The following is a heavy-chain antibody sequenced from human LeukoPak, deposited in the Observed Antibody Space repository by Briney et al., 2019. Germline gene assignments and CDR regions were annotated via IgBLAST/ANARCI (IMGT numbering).Heavy chain of an antibody. D-gene: IGHD4-23*01. Sequence: PGGSLRLSCDTSGFTFSRFHMHWLRQAPGKGLEWVGFIWFDGVTRKYADSVKGRFTISRDNSENVLYLKMNSLRAEDTAMYYCARENCHESGGNDYWGQGTLVTVSS. CDR1: GFTFSRFH. V-gene: IGHV3-33*01. J-gene: IGHJ4*02. CDR2: IWFDGVTR. CDR3: ARENCHESGGNDY.